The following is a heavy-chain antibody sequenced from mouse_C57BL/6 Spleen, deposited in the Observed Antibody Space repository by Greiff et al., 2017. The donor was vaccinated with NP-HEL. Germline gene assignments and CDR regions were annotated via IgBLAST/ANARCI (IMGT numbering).Heavy chain of an antibody. CDR2: ISSGGSYT. Sequence: EVKLVESGGDLVKPGGSLKLSCAASGFTFSSYGMSWVRQTPDKRLEWVATISSGGSYTYYPDSVKGRFTISRDNAKNTLYLQMSSLKSEDTAMYYCARLPLYDGYDGWGQGTLVTVSA. CDR1: GFTFSSYG. D-gene: IGHD2-3*01. V-gene: IGHV5-6*01. J-gene: IGHJ3*02. CDR3: ARLPLYDGYDG.